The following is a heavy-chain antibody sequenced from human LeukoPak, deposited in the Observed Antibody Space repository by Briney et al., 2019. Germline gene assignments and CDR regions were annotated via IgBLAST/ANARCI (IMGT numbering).Heavy chain of an antibody. J-gene: IGHJ4*02. Sequence: GGSLRLSCAASGFTFSTYAVHWVRQAPGKGLEWVAVISYDGGNKYYADSVKGRFTISRDNSKNTLYLQMNSLRAEDTAVYYCARDSGGNYDFWSGHIDYWGQGTLVTVSS. CDR2: ISYDGGNK. D-gene: IGHD3-3*01. CDR3: ARDSGGNYDFWSGHIDY. CDR1: GFTFSTYA. V-gene: IGHV3-30-3*01.